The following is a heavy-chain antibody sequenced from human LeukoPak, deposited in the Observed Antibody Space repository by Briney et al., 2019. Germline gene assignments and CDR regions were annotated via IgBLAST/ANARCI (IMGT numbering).Heavy chain of an antibody. Sequence: SETLSLTCAVYGGSFSGYYWSWIRQPPGKGLEWIGEINHSGSTNYNPSLKSRVTISVDTSQNQFSLKLSSVTAADTAVYYCARRDIVVVPAAYHFDYWGQGTLVTVSS. D-gene: IGHD2-2*01. J-gene: IGHJ4*02. CDR3: ARRDIVVVPAAYHFDY. CDR2: INHSGST. CDR1: GGSFSGYY. V-gene: IGHV4-34*01.